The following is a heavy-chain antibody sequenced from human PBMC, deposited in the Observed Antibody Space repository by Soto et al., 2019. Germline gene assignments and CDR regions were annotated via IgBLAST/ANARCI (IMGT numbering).Heavy chain of an antibody. CDR3: ARDLALLWFGAPDALDI. Sequence: QVQLVQSGAEVKKPGASVKVSCKASGYTFTGYYMHWVRQAPGQGLEWMGWINPNSGGTNYAQKFQGRVTMTRDTSISTAYMELSRLRSDDTAVYYCARDLALLWFGAPDALDIWGQGTMVTVSS. CDR1: GYTFTGYY. CDR2: INPNSGGT. V-gene: IGHV1-2*02. D-gene: IGHD3-10*01. J-gene: IGHJ3*02.